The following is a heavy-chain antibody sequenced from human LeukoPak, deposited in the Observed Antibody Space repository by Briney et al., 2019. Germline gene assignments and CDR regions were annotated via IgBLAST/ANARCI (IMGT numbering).Heavy chain of an antibody. D-gene: IGHD6-13*01. Sequence: SETLSLTCTVSGGSISSSSYYWGWIRQPPGKGLEWIGSIYYSGSTYYNPSLKSRVTISVDTSKNQFSLKLSSVTAADTAVYYCASRFLYSSSWFFDYWGQGTLVTVSS. CDR3: ASRFLYSSSWFFDY. CDR1: GGSISSSSYY. CDR2: IYYSGST. V-gene: IGHV4-39*07. J-gene: IGHJ4*02.